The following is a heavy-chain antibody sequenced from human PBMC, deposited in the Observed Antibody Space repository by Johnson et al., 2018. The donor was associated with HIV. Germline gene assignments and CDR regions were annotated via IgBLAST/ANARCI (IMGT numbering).Heavy chain of an antibody. CDR1: GFIFDDFG. Sequence: MQLVESGGGVVRPGESLRLSCAASGFIFDDFGMNWVRHAPVKGLEWVSDVNWNGARTGYADSVKGRFTISRDNAKNSLYLQMNSLRAEDTAVYYCARDHSSSWTPGDAFDIWGQGTMVTVSS. CDR2: VNWNGART. D-gene: IGHD6-13*01. J-gene: IGHJ3*02. V-gene: IGHV3-20*04. CDR3: ARDHSSSWTPGDAFDI.